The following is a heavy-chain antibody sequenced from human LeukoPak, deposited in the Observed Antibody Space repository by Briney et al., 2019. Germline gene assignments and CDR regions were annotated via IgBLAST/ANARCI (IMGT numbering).Heavy chain of an antibody. CDR2: ISSSSSYI. D-gene: IGHD6-13*01. Sequence: GGSLRLSCAASGFPFSSYSMNWVRQAPGKGLEWVSSISSSSSYIYYADSVKGRFTISRDNAKNSLDLQMNSLRAEDTAVYYCARDVAAAGDYWGQGTLVTVSS. CDR3: ARDVAAAGDY. V-gene: IGHV3-21*01. J-gene: IGHJ4*02. CDR1: GFPFSSYS.